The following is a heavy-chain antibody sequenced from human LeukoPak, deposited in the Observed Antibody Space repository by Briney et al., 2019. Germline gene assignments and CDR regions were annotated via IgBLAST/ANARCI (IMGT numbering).Heavy chain of an antibody. CDR1: GFTFSSYS. D-gene: IGHD1/OR15-1a*01. Sequence: PGGSLRLSCAASGFTFSSYSMNWVRQAPGKGLEWVSSISSSSSYIYYADSVKGRFTISRDNAKNSLYLQMNSLRAEDTAVYYCARLSGEGNRGGIGGYYYYYYMDVWGKGTTVTVSS. CDR3: ARLSGEGNRGGIGGYYYYYYMDV. CDR2: ISSSSSYI. V-gene: IGHV3-21*01. J-gene: IGHJ6*03.